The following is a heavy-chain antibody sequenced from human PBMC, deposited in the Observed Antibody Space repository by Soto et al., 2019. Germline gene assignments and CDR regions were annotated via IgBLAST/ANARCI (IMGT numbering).Heavy chain of an antibody. V-gene: IGHV1-18*04. CDR3: ARDRFRYYDFWSGYYRFRSDY. D-gene: IGHD3-3*01. CDR1: GYTFTSYG. Sequence: ASVKVSCKASGYTFTSYGISWVRQAPGQGLEWMGWISAYNGNTNYAQKLQGRVTMTTDTSTSTAYMELRSLRSDDTAVYYCARDRFRYYDFWSGYYRFRSDYWGQATPVTVSP. J-gene: IGHJ4*02. CDR2: ISAYNGNT.